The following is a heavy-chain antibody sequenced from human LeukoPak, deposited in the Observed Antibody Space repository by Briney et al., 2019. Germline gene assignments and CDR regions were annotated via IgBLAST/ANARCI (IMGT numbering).Heavy chain of an antibody. CDR3: ARRIPNGPLDY. CDR2: IRYSGSS. Sequence: SETLSLTCTVSAGSISSGGYYWSWIRQLPGKGLEWIGYIRYSGSSYSTPSLKSRLSFSADTSKNQFSLELTSVTAADTAVYFCARRIPNGPLDYWGQGTLVTVSS. CDR1: AGSISSGGYY. V-gene: IGHV4-31*03. J-gene: IGHJ4*02.